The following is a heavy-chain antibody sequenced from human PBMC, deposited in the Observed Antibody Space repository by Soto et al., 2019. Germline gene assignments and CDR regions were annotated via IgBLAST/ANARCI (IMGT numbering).Heavy chain of an antibody. CDR1: GFSLSTDT. Sequence: QLEESGGGLVKPGGSLRLSCVASGFSLSTDTMNWVRQAPGTGLEWVASIGGSSGFMSFGDSVKGRFGIYIESANTTLSLHMNSLRVDDTGMYFCARGKGWLKFGYRGPGALVPVSS. D-gene: IGHD5-18*01. CDR3: ARGKGWLKFGY. J-gene: IGHJ4*02. CDR2: IGGSSGFM. V-gene: IGHV3-21*01.